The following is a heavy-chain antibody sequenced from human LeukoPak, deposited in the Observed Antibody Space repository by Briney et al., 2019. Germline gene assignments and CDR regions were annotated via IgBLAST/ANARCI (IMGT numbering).Heavy chain of an antibody. CDR3: ARSNGIGAFDI. CDR2: IYYSGST. CDR1: GGSISSSSYY. J-gene: IGHJ3*02. D-gene: IGHD2-15*01. V-gene: IGHV4-39*01. Sequence: SETLSLTCTVSGGSISSSSYYWGWIRQPPGKGLEWIGSIYYSGSTYYNPSLKSRVTISVDTSKNQFSLKLSSVTAADTAVYYCARSNGIGAFDIWGQGTMVTVSS.